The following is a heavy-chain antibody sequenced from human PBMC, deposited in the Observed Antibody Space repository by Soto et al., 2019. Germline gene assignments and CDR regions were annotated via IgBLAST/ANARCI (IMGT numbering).Heavy chain of an antibody. CDR1: GFTFSNAW. CDR2: IKSKTDGGTT. CDR3: TTARATNGAEYLQY. J-gene: IGHJ1*01. Sequence: GGSLRLSCAASGFTFSNAWMTWVRQAPGKGLEWVGRIKSKTDGGTTDYAAPVKGRFTISRDDSKSTLYLQMNSLKTEDTAVYYGTTARATNGAEYLQYWGQGTLVTVCS. D-gene: IGHD4-17*01. V-gene: IGHV3-15*01.